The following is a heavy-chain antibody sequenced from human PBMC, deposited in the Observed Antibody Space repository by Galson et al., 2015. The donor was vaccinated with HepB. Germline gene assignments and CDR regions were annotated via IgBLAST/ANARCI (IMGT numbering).Heavy chain of an antibody. D-gene: IGHD5-24*01. Sequence: SVKVSCKDSGYTFTGYYMHWVRQAPGQGLEWMGRINPNSGGTNYAQKFQGRVTMTRDTSISTAYMELSRLRSDDTVVYYCARGGGRDGYNFDYWGQGTLVTVSS. CDR1: GYTFTGYY. CDR3: ARGGGRDGYNFDY. V-gene: IGHV1-2*05. J-gene: IGHJ4*02. CDR2: INPNSGGT.